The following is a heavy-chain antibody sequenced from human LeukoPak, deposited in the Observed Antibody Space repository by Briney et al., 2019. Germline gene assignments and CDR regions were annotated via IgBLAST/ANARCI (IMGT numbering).Heavy chain of an antibody. J-gene: IGHJ5*02. Sequence: SLRLSCAASGFTFDDYAMHWVRQAPGKGLEWVSGISWNSGSIGYADSVKGRFTISRDNAKNSLYLQMNSLRAEDTALYCCAKDPSDCSSTSCYGWFDPWGQGTLVTVSS. V-gene: IGHV3-9*01. CDR3: AKDPSDCSSTSCYGWFDP. CDR2: ISWNSGSI. D-gene: IGHD2-2*01. CDR1: GFTFDDYA.